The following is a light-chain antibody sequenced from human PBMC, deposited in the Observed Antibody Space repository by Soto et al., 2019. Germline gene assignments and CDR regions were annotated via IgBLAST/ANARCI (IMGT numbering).Light chain of an antibody. CDR1: QSVSSTY. V-gene: IGKV3-20*01. J-gene: IGKJ5*01. CDR3: QQYGSPPIT. CDR2: GTS. Sequence: EIVLTKSPATLSVSPGERATLSCRASQSVSSTYLAWYQQQPGQAPRLLMSGTSNRATGTPDRFSGSGSGTDFTLTISRLEPEDFAVYYCQQYGSPPITFGQGTRLEI.